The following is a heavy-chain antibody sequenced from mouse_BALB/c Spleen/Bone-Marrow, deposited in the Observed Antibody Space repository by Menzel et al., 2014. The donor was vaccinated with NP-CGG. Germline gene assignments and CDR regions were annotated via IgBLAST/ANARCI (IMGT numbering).Heavy chain of an antibody. J-gene: IGHJ2*01. CDR2: IDPANGNT. V-gene: IGHV14-3*02. CDR3: ARYYCSSSLFDY. D-gene: IGHD1-1*01. Sequence: VQLQQPGAELVKPGASVKLSCTASGFNIKDTYMHWVKQRPEQGLEWIGRIDPANGNTKYDPKFQGKATITADTSSNTAYLQLSSLTCEYTAVYYCARYYCSSSLFDYWGQGTTLTVSS. CDR1: GFNIKDTY.